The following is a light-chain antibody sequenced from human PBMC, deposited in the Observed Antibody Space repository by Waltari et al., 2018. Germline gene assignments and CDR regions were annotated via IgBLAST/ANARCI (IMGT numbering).Light chain of an antibody. V-gene: IGLV3-25*03. CDR1: ALPKQF. J-gene: IGLJ2*01. CDR3: QSGDSSGVVV. Sequence: SYELTPPPSVSVSPGQTARITRSGDALPKQFAFWYQQKSGQAPVVVIYKDTERPSGSPDRISGSSSGTTVTLTISGAQAEDEADYYCQSGDSSGVVVFGGGTKLTVL. CDR2: KDT.